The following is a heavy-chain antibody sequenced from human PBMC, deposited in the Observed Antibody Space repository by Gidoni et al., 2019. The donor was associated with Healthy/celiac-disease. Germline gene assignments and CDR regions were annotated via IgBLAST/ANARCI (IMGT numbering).Heavy chain of an antibody. V-gene: IGHV3-48*02. D-gene: IGHD3-10*01. Sequence: EVQLVESGGGLVQPGGSLRLSCAASGFTLSSYSMNWVRQAPGKGLEWVSYISSSSSTIYYADSVKGRFTISRDNAKNSLYLQMNSLRDEDTAVYYCARDVTRGNYYYGMDVWGQGTTVTVSS. CDR2: ISSSSSTI. CDR3: ARDVTRGNYYYGMDV. J-gene: IGHJ6*02. CDR1: GFTLSSYS.